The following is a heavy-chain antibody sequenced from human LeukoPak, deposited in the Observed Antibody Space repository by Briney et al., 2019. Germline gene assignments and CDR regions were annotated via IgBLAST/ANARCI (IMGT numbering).Heavy chain of an antibody. V-gene: IGHV3-7*01. D-gene: IGHD3-9*01. CDR3: VKDQKGVLRYFDWSFDY. J-gene: IGHJ4*02. Sequence: GGSLRLSCTASGFSFSSNWMTWVRQAPGKGLEWVGNINPDGSEKFYVDSVRGRFTISRDNARSSVYLQMNSLRAEDTAAYYCVKDQKGVLRYFDWSFDYWGQGTLVTVSS. CDR1: GFSFSSNW. CDR2: INPDGSEK.